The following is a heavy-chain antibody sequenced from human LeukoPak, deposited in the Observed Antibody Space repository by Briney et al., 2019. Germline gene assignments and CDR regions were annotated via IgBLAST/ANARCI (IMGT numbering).Heavy chain of an antibody. Sequence: GGSLRLSCTASGFAFISYALHWVRQAPGKGLEWVAVIWWNGNNDNYRDSVKGRFTITRDNSKNTVFLQVNSLRVEDTAVYYCVKGVTGVTNIERYFSRWGQGTVVTVSP. CDR2: IWWNGNND. D-gene: IGHD4-17*01. CDR3: VKGVTGVTNIERYFSR. V-gene: IGHV3-33*06. J-gene: IGHJ1*01. CDR1: GFAFISYA.